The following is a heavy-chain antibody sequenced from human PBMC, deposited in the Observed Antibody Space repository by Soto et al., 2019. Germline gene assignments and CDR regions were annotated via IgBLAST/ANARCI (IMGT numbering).Heavy chain of an antibody. D-gene: IGHD2-21*01. V-gene: IGHV3-48*01. CDR2: IRGTT. CDR1: GFTFTSYS. Sequence: GGSLRLSCAASGFTFTSYSMNWVRQAPGKGLEWVSYIRGTTHYADSVKGRFTISRDNARSSLYLQMNSLRADDTAVYYCAGDDSFAFDIWGQGTMVTVSS. J-gene: IGHJ3*02. CDR3: AGDDSFAFDI.